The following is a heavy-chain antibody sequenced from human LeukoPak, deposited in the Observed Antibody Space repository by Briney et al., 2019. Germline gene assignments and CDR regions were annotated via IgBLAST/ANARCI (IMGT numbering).Heavy chain of an antibody. CDR3: ARNPPRFFN. V-gene: IGHV3-7*05. Sequence: GGSLRLSCAGSGFTFSSYWMIWVRQAPGKGLEWVAYIHQDGSEKYYVDSVQGRFTISRDNAKNSLYLQMNSLRAEDTAVYYCARNPPRFFNWGQGTLVTVSS. CDR2: IHQDGSEK. CDR1: GFTFSSYW. J-gene: IGHJ4*02.